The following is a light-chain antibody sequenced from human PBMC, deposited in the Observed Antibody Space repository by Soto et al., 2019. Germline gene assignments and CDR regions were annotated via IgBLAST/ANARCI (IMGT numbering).Light chain of an antibody. Sequence: DIRMTQSPSSLSASVGDRVNLTCRASKSISTYFNWYQHKPGTAPNLLIYGAYRLQSGVPSRFTGSGSRTDFTLTISNLQPEDSAAYYCHKRNSSPYTFGEGTRLEIK. V-gene: IGKV1-39*01. CDR3: HKRNSSPYT. J-gene: IGKJ2*01. CDR1: KSISTY. CDR2: GAY.